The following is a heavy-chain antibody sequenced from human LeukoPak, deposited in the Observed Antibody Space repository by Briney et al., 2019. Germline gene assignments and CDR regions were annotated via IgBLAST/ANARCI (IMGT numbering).Heavy chain of an antibody. CDR2: INPKSGGT. CDR1: GYTFTGYY. CDR3: ARGDRPGIAVAGTLAGWFDP. V-gene: IGHV1-2*02. J-gene: IGHJ5*02. Sequence: ASVKVSCKASGYTFTGYYMHWVRQAPGQGLEWMGWINPKSGGTNYAQKFQGRVTMTRDTSIHTAYMELSRLRSDDTAVYYCARGDRPGIAVAGTLAGWFDPWGQGTLVTVSS. D-gene: IGHD6-19*01.